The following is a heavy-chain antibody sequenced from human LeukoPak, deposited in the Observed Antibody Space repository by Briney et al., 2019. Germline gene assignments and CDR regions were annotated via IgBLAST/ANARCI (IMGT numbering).Heavy chain of an antibody. CDR1: GFTFTSSS. CDR3: AVVFGSGYYYYFAY. Sequence: ASVKVSCKASGFTFTSSSMQWVRQARGQRLEWIGWIAVGSGNTNYAQKFQGRVTITRDMSTSKAYMELSSLRSEATAVYYCAVVFGSGYYYYFAYSGRGTLVTVSS. CDR2: IAVGSGNT. J-gene: IGHJ4*02. D-gene: IGHD3-22*01. V-gene: IGHV1-58*02.